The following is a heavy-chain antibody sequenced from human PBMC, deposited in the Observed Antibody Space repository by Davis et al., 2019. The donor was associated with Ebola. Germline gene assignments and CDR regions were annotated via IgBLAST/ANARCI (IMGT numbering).Heavy chain of an antibody. CDR2: INHSGST. Sequence: MPSETLSLTCAVYGGSFSGYYWSWIRQPPGKGLEWIGEINHSGSTNYNPSLKSRVTISVDTSKNQFSLKLSSVTAADTAVYYCARKGSIWSGYYYRNWFDPWGQGTQVTVSS. CDR3: ARKGSIWSGYYYRNWFDP. V-gene: IGHV4-34*01. D-gene: IGHD3-3*01. J-gene: IGHJ5*02. CDR1: GGSFSGYY.